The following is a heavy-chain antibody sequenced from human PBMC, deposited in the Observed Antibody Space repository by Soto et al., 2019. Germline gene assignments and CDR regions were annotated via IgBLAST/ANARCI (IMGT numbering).Heavy chain of an antibody. J-gene: IGHJ4*02. Sequence: PSETLSLTCTVSGGSISSYYWSWIRQPPGKGLEWIGYIYDSGSTKYNPSLKGRVTMSLDTSKSQFSLRLRSVSAADTAVYYCARDLSYYDTSVGYWGQGTLVTVSS. CDR3: ARDLSYYDTSVGY. V-gene: IGHV4-59*01. CDR1: GGSISSYY. CDR2: IYDSGST. D-gene: IGHD3-22*01.